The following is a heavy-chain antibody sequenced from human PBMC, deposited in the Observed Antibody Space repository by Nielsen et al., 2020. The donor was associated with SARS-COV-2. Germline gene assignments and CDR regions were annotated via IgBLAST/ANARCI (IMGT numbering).Heavy chain of an antibody. D-gene: IGHD6-19*01. CDR1: GFTFSDYY. CDR2: ISSSGTTI. Sequence: GGSLRLSCAASGFTFSDYYMSWLRQAPGKGLEWVSYISSSGTTIYYADSVKGRFTISRDNAKNSLYLQMNSLRGEDTAVYYCARVYSAVAGTDSWGQGILVTVSS. V-gene: IGHV3-11*04. J-gene: IGHJ4*02. CDR3: ARVYSAVAGTDS.